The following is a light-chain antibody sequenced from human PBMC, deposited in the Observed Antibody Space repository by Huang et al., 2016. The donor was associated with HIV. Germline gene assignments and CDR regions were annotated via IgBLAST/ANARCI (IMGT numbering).Light chain of an antibody. CDR3: QQHNSWPRT. J-gene: IGKJ1*01. CDR1: QSVGSN. V-gene: IGKV3-15*01. Sequence: EIVMTQSPATLSVSPGERATLSCRASQSVGSNLPWYQQRRGQAPRLLLYSASTRATGIPARFSGSGSGTEFTLTVSRLQSEDFAVYYCQQHNSWPRTFGQGTRV. CDR2: SAS.